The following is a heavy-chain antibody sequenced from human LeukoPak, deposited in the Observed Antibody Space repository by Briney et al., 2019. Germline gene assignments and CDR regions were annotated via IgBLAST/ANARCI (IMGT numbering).Heavy chain of an antibody. CDR3: AREGNYYDSSGYYLSNYYGMDV. D-gene: IGHD3-22*01. CDR2: ISSSGSTI. V-gene: IGHV3-11*01. J-gene: IGHJ6*02. CDR1: GFTFSDYY. Sequence: GGSLRLSCAASGFTFSDYYMSWIRQAPGKGLEWVSYISSSGSTIYYADSVKGRFTISRDNAKNSLYLQMNSLRAEDTAVYYCAREGNYYDSSGYYLSNYYGMDVWGQGTTVTVSS.